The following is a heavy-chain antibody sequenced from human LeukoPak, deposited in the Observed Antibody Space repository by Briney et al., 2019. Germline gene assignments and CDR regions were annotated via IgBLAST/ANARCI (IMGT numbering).Heavy chain of an antibody. CDR3: AREGRGSHSGY. Sequence: SETLSLTCTVSGGSISSGSYYWSWIRQPAGKGLEWIGRISSSGNTNYNPSLKSRVTMSVDTSKNQFSLNLRSVTAADTAVYYCAREGRGSHSGYWGQGTLVTVSS. D-gene: IGHD3-16*01. V-gene: IGHV4-61*02. J-gene: IGHJ4*02. CDR2: ISSSGNT. CDR1: GGSISSGSYY.